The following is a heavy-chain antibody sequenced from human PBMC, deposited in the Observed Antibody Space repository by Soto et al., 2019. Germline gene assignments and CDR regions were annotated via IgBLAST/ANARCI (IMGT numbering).Heavy chain of an antibody. Sequence: SETLSLTCTVSGGSISSYYWSWIRQPPGKGLEWIGYIYYSGSTNYNPSLKSRVIISVDTSKNQFSLKLSSVTAADTAVYYCARSKSIFGDRTLDYWGQGTLVTVSS. J-gene: IGHJ4*02. CDR3: ARSKSIFGDRTLDY. CDR1: GGSISSYY. D-gene: IGHD3-3*01. V-gene: IGHV4-59*01. CDR2: IYYSGST.